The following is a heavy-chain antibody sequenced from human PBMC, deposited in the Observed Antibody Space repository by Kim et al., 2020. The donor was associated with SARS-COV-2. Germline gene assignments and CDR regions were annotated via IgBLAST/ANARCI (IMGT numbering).Heavy chain of an antibody. D-gene: IGHD4-17*01. CDR3: ARGFDGDYDGPRYYYYYYGMDV. CDR1: GGSISSSSYY. Sequence: SETLSLTCTVSGGSISSSSYYWGWIRQPPGKGLEWIGSIYYSGSTYYNPSLKSRVTISVDTSKNQFSLKLSSVTAADTAVYYCARGFDGDYDGPRYYYYYYGMDVWGQGTTVTVSS. V-gene: IGHV4-39*07. J-gene: IGHJ6*02. CDR2: IYYSGST.